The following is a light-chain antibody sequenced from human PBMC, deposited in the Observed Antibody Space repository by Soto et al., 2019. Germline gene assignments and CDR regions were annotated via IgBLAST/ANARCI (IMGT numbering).Light chain of an antibody. CDR3: QQYGTFPFS. CDR1: QVVSSSY. CDR2: HAS. J-gene: IGKJ2*01. Sequence: PGESATLSCRAHQVVSSSYLAWYQQQPGQAPRLLIYHASDRATGVPDRFSGSGSGTDFALTITRLEPEDFALFYCQQYGTFPFSFGQGTKLEIK. V-gene: IGKV3-20*01.